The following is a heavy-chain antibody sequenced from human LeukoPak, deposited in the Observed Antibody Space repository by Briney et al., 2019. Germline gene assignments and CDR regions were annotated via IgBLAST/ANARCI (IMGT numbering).Heavy chain of an antibody. CDR2: ISSNGGST. Sequence: GGSLRLSCAASGFTFSSYAMHWVRQAPGKGLEYVSAISSNGGSTSYANSVKGRFTISRDNSKNTLYLQMNSLRAEDTAVYYCAKDRSSSWTWTIDYWGQGTLVTVSS. V-gene: IGHV3-64*01. CDR1: GFTFSSYA. J-gene: IGHJ4*02. CDR3: AKDRSSSWTWTIDY. D-gene: IGHD6-13*01.